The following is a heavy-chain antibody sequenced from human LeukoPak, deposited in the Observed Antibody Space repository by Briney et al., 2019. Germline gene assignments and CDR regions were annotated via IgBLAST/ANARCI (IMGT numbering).Heavy chain of an antibody. CDR2: IYYSGST. D-gene: IGHD3-22*01. V-gene: IGHV4-59*01. Sequence: ETPCPTRSVSGGSISSYYRSWIGQPPGKGLEWIGDIYYSGSTNYNPSLKSQVSISVDTTKNQFSLKLSSVTAADTAVYYCARDGLSLPPRRFGMDVWGQG. CDR3: ARDGLSLPPRRFGMDV. J-gene: IGHJ6*02. CDR1: GGSISSYY.